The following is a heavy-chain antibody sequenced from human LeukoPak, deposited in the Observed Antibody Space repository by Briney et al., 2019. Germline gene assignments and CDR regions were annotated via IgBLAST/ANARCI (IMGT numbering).Heavy chain of an antibody. CDR3: ARTVVTPSNRFDY. J-gene: IGHJ4*02. V-gene: IGHV2-70*11. CDR1: GFALRTSGMG. CDR2: IDWDDDK. D-gene: IGHD4-23*01. Sequence: SGPALLQPTPTLTLTCTFSGFALRTSGMGVSWIRQPPGKALEWLSRIDWDDDKYYSTSLKTRLTISKDTSKNQVVLTMTNMDPVDTATYYCARTVVTPSNRFDYWGQGTLVTVSS.